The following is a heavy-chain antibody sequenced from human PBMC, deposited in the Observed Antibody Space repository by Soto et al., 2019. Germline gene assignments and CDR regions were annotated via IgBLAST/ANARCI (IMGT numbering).Heavy chain of an antibody. V-gene: IGHV4-59*01. D-gene: IGHD6-19*01. CDR2: VYYTGST. CDR3: ARSVAVPGAHIDY. Sequence: QVQLQESGPGLVKPSETLSLTCSVSGGSISGSYWSWIRQSPGKGLKWLGYVYYTGSTNYSPSLRSRVSISLDTSKNEFSLRLSSVTAADTAVYFCARSVAVPGAHIDYWGHGTQVTVSS. CDR1: GGSISGSY. J-gene: IGHJ4*01.